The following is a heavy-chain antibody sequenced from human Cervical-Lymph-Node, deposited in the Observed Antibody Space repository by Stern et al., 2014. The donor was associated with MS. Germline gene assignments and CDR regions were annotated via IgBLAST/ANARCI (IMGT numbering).Heavy chain of an antibody. V-gene: IGHV3-53*01. D-gene: IGHD3-3*01. CDR3: ARAIFGVNTAAMAPDAFDT. Sequence: EVQLVESGGGLIQPGGSLRLSCAAPGVTVSNNYMSWVRQAPGKGLEWVSLIYTDDSTYYAGSVKGLFTISRDSSKNKLFLQMNSLRAEDTAVYYCARAIFGVNTAAMAPDAFDTWGQGTMVTVSS. CDR2: IYTDDST. J-gene: IGHJ3*02. CDR1: GVTVSNNY.